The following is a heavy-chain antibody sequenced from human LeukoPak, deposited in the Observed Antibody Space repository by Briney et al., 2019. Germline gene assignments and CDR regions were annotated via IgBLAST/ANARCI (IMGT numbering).Heavy chain of an antibody. CDR2: ISYDGSNK. CDR1: GFTFNSYT. CDR3: AKDGALLRWPVYYFDY. D-gene: IGHD4-23*01. J-gene: IGHJ4*02. Sequence: GGSLRPSCAASGFTFNSYTIHWVRQAPGKGLEWVAVISYDGSNKYYADSVKGRFTISRDNSKNTLYLQMNSLRAEDTAVYYCAKDGALLRWPVYYFDYWGQGTLVTVSS. V-gene: IGHV3-30-3*01.